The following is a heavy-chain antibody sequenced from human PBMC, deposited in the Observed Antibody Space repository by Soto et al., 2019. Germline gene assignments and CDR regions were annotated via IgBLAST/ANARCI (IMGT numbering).Heavy chain of an antibody. J-gene: IGHJ6*02. Sequence: SETLSLTCSVSGDSISSSGYYWGWIRQAPEKGLEWIGSIHYGRSAYYNPALKSRVTVSVDTPDNRLSLKLTSATAADTAMYYCVRHGRGNDVIKYYYYGMDVWGQGTTVTVSS. CDR3: VRHGRGNDVIKYYYYGMDV. D-gene: IGHD1-1*01. V-gene: IGHV4-39*01. CDR2: IHYGRSA. CDR1: GDSISSSGYY.